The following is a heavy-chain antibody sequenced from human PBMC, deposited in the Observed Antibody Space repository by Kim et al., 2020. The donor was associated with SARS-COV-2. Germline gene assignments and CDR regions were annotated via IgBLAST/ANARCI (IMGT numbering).Heavy chain of an antibody. CDR3: ARVCLLWFGEGEPPNWFDP. CDR1: GGSISSGGYY. V-gene: IGHV4-31*03. Sequence: SETLSLTCTVSGGSISSGGYYWSWIRQHPGKGLEWIGYIYYSGSTYYNPSLKSRVTISVDTSKNQFSRKLSSVTAADTAGYYCARVCLLWFGEGEPPNWFDPWGQGTLVTVSS. J-gene: IGHJ5*02. CDR2: IYYSGST. D-gene: IGHD3-10*01.